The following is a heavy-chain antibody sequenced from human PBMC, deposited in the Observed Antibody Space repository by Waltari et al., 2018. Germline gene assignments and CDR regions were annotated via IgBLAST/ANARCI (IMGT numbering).Heavy chain of an antibody. CDR2: ISYDGSNQ. J-gene: IGHJ4*02. V-gene: IGHV3-30*01. D-gene: IGHD2-15*01. Sequence: QVQLVESGGGVVQPGRSLRLSCAASGFTFSSYAIQWVRQAPGKGLEWVALISYDGSNQHYADSVKGRFTISRDKSKNTVYLQMNSLRPEDTAVYYCARDSNTIVVVAATLDYWGQGTLVTVSS. CDR1: GFTFSSYA. CDR3: ARDSNTIVVVAATLDY.